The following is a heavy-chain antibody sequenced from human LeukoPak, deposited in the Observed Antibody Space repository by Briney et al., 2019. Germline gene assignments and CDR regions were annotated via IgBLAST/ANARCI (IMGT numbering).Heavy chain of an antibody. CDR1: GFTFSSYG. J-gene: IGHJ4*02. D-gene: IGHD5-12*01. CDR2: IRYYGSNK. V-gene: IGHV3-30*02. CDR3: AKDVDIVATRPFDY. Sequence: PGGSLRLSCAASGFTFSSYGMHWVRQAPGKGLEWVAFIRYYGSNKYYADSVKGRFTISRDNSKNTLYLQMNSLRAEDTAVYYCAKDVDIVATRPFDYWGQGTLVTVSS.